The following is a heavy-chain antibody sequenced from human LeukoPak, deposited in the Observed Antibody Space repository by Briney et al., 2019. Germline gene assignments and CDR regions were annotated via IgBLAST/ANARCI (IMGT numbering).Heavy chain of an antibody. V-gene: IGHV3-30*04. D-gene: IGHD5-12*01. Sequence: PGGSLRLSCAASGFTFSSYAMHWVRQAPGKGPEWVAVISYDGSNKYYADSVKGRFTISRDNSKNTLYLQMNSLRAEDTAVYYCARPVVLSGYANYWGQGTLVTVSS. CDR2: ISYDGSNK. J-gene: IGHJ4*02. CDR1: GFTFSSYA. CDR3: ARPVVLSGYANY.